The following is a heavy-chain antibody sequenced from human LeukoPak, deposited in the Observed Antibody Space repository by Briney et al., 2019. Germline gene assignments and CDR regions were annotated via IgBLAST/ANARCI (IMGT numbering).Heavy chain of an antibody. CDR1: GYTFSSHD. J-gene: IGHJ1*01. CDR3: VRGDNVVSTAMLLLRY. V-gene: IGHV1-8*01. Sequence: ASVKVSCKASGYTFSSHDINWVRQVPGDGLEWLGWMNPNSGNTGYAQKFQGRVAMTRDSSIGTAYLELSSLSSDDTAVYYCVRGDNVVSTAMLLLRYWGQGTLVAVSS. D-gene: IGHD2-21*02. CDR2: MNPNSGNT.